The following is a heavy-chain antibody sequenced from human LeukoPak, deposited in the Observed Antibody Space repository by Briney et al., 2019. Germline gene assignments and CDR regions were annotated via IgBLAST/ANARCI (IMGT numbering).Heavy chain of an antibody. V-gene: IGHV3-23*01. D-gene: IGHD3-10*01. CDR1: GFTFSSYA. Sequence: GGSLRLSCAASGFTFSSYAMSWVRQAPGKGLEWDSAISGSGGSTYYADSVKGRFTISRDNSKNTLYLQMNSLRAEDTAVYYCASHYGSGSYSLRYFDYWGQGTLVTVSS. J-gene: IGHJ4*02. CDR3: ASHYGSGSYSLRYFDY. CDR2: ISGSGGST.